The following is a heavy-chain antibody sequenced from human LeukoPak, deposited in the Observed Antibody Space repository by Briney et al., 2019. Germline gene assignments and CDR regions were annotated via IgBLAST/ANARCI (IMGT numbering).Heavy chain of an antibody. V-gene: IGHV3-23*01. Sequence: PGGSLRLSCVPSGITFSNSAMNWVRQAPGKGLEWVSAISGSGGSTYYADSVKGRFTISRDNSKNTLYLQMNSLRAEDTAVYYCAKDRDYALHDAFDIWGQGTMVTVSS. CDR2: ISGSGGST. J-gene: IGHJ3*02. D-gene: IGHD4-17*01. CDR1: GITFSNSA. CDR3: AKDRDYALHDAFDI.